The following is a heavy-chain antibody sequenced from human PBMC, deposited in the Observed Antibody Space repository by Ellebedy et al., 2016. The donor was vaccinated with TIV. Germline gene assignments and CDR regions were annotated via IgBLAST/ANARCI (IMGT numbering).Heavy chain of an antibody. J-gene: IGHJ4*02. CDR3: ARQEGGLLDY. CDR1: GGSISSSSYY. Sequence: SETLSLXXTVSGGSISSSSYYWGWIRQPPGKGLEWIGSIYYSRSTYYNPSLKSRTTMSVDTSKNQFSLRVSSVTAADTAVYYCARQEGGLLDYWGQGTLVTVSS. CDR2: IYYSRST. V-gene: IGHV4-39*01. D-gene: IGHD2-15*01.